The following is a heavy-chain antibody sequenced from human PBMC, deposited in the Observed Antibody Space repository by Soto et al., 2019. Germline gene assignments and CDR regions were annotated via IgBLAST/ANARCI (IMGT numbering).Heavy chain of an antibody. J-gene: IGHJ5*02. Sequence: PSETLSLTCAVCGGSFSGYYWSWIRQPPGKGLEWIGEINHSGSTNYNPSLKSRVTISVDTSKNQFSLKLSSVTAADTAVYYCARGGIPERYDFWSGYRRNWFDPWGQGTLVTVSS. CDR1: GGSFSGYY. CDR2: INHSGST. D-gene: IGHD3-3*01. CDR3: ARGGIPERYDFWSGYRRNWFDP. V-gene: IGHV4-34*01.